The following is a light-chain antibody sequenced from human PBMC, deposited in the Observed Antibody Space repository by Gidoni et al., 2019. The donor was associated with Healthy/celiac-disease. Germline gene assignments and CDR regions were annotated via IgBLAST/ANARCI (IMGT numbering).Light chain of an antibody. CDR1: QSLLQSNGNNY. J-gene: IGKJ1*01. CDR3: MQALQTPPWT. CDR2: LGS. Sequence: DIVMTQSPLSLPVTPGEPASSSCTSSQSLLQSNGNNYLDWYLQKPGQSPQLLIYLGSSRAPGVPDRFSGSGSGTDFTLKISRVEAEDVGVYYCMQALQTPPWTFGQGTKVEIK. V-gene: IGKV2-28*01.